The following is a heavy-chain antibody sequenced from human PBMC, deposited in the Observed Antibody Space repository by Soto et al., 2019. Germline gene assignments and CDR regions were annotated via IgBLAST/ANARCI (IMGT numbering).Heavy chain of an antibody. CDR1: GFTFSSYG. D-gene: IGHD6-13*01. J-gene: IGHJ6*02. CDR3: AASYSSSWYHYYYYGMDV. V-gene: IGHV3-33*01. Sequence: ALRLSCAASGFTFSSYGMHWVRQAPGKGLEWVAVIWYDGSNKYYADSVKGRFTISRDNSKNTLYLQMNSLRAEDTAVCYCAASYSSSWYHYYYYGMDVWGQGTTVTVSS. CDR2: IWYDGSNK.